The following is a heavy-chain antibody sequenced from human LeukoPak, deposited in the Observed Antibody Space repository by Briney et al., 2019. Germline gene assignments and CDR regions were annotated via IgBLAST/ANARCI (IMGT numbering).Heavy chain of an antibody. CDR3: ARWYVLPYYYGMDV. CDR1: GFTFSSYA. Sequence: GRSLRLSCAASGFTFSSYAMHWVRQAPGKGLEWVAVISYDGSNKYYADSVKGRFTISRDNSKNTLYLQMNSLRAEDTAVYYCARWYVLPYYYGMDVWGQGTTVTVSS. J-gene: IGHJ6*02. CDR2: ISYDGSNK. V-gene: IGHV3-30*04. D-gene: IGHD2-15*01.